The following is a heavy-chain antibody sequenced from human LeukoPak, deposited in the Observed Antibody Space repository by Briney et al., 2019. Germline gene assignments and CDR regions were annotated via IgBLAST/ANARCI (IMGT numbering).Heavy chain of an antibody. CDR2: IYYSEST. J-gene: IGHJ4*02. CDR3: ARSCSGGSCYFLY. CDR1: GGSISSSSYY. Sequence: PSETLSLTCTVSGGSISSSSYYWGWLRQPPGKGLEWLGSIYYSESTYYNPSLKSRVTISVDTSKNQFSLKLSSVTAADTAVYYCARSCSGGSCYFLYWGQGTLVTVSS. V-gene: IGHV4-39*01. D-gene: IGHD2-15*01.